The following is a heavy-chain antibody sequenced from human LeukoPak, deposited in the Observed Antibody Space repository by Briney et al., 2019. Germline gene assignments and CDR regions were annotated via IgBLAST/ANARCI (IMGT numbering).Heavy chain of an antibody. D-gene: IGHD3-10*01. J-gene: IGHJ4*02. V-gene: IGHV3-11*03. CDR3: ARSMVRERGAIPRH. Sequence: KPRGSLRLSCAASGFTFSDYYMSWIRQAPGKGLEWVSYNSSSSSYTNYADSVKGRFTISRDNAKNSLYLQMNSLRAEDTAVYYCARSMVRERGAIPRHWGQGTLVIVSS. CDR1: GFTFSDYY. CDR2: NSSSSSYT.